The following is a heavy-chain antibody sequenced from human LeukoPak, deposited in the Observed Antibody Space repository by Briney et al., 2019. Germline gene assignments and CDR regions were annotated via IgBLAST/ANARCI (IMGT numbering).Heavy chain of an antibody. D-gene: IGHD2/OR15-2a*01. Sequence: GAAVKVSCKVSGYTLRELSMYWVRQAPAKGLQWVGVFDLEDGESIIAQKFQGRLAMTEDTSTDTAYMELSSLTSEDTAMYYCATGHCNTSSCYYYYMDVWGKGTTVT. J-gene: IGHJ6*03. CDR3: ATGHCNTSSCYYYYMDV. V-gene: IGHV1-24*01. CDR1: GYTLRELS. CDR2: FDLEDGES.